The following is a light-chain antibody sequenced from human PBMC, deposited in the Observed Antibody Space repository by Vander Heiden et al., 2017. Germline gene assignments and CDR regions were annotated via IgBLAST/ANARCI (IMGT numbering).Light chain of an antibody. CDR2: TAT. CDR1: ENINTL. J-gene: IGKJ5*01. CDR3: QQTTIFPRT. Sequence: DIQMTQYPSSVSAFVGDRVTITCRASENINTLLAWYQQKPGKAPKLLIYTATGLQSGVPSRFSGSGAGTDFTLTIDNLQPEDFATYYCQQTTIFPRTFGQGTRLEIK. V-gene: IGKV1D-12*01.